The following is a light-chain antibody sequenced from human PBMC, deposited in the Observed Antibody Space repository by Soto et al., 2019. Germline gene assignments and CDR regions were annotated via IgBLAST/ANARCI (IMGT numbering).Light chain of an antibody. CDR3: CSYAGRYTYV. V-gene: IGLV2-11*01. CDR2: DVS. J-gene: IGLJ1*01. Sequence: QSVLTQPASVSGSPGQSITISCTGSNNDIGNYNYVSWYQLHPGKAPKLMIFDVSERPSGVPDRFSGSKSGNTASLTISGLQAEDEADYYCCSYAGRYTYVFGTGTKLTVL. CDR1: NNDIGNYNY.